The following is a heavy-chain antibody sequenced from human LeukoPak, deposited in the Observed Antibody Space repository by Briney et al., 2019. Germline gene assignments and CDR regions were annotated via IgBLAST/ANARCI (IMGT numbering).Heavy chain of an antibody. Sequence: SGPSLGKPTQTLTLTFTITGFSLSTSGMCVSWIRQPPGKALEWLARIDWDDDRYYNTSLKTRLTISKDTSKNQVVLTMTNMDPVDTATYYCARSSRDHYYNYGMDVWGQGTTVTVSS. J-gene: IGHJ6*02. D-gene: IGHD5-24*01. V-gene: IGHV2-70*11. CDR1: GFSLSTSGMC. CDR3: ARSSRDHYYNYGMDV. CDR2: IDWDDDR.